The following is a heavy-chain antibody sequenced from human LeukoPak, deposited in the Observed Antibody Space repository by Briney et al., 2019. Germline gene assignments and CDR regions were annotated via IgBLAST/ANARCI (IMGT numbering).Heavy chain of an antibody. V-gene: IGHV4-4*07. CDR3: ARDRAGDDSVVRLDY. D-gene: IGHD2-15*01. CDR1: GDSIQNYY. Sequence: SETLSLTRTVTGDSIQNYYWSWIRQPAGRGLEWIGRIYSFGMTDYNPSLTSRVTMLVDTSKSQFSLTLRSVTSADTAMYYCARDRAGDDSVVRLDYWGQGILVTVSS. J-gene: IGHJ4*02. CDR2: IYSFGMT.